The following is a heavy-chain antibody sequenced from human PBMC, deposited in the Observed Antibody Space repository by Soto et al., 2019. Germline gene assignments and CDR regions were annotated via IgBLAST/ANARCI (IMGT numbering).Heavy chain of an antibody. D-gene: IGHD1-1*01. CDR3: ARVSVQLERRYYYGMDV. V-gene: IGHV1-69*02. CDR2: IIPILGIA. CDR1: GGTFSSYT. J-gene: IGHJ6*02. Sequence: SVKVSCKASGGTFSSYTISWVRQAPGQGLEWMGRIIPILGIANYAQKFQGRVTITADKSTSTAYMELSSLRSEDTAVYYCARVSVQLERRYYYGMDVWGQGTTVTVS.